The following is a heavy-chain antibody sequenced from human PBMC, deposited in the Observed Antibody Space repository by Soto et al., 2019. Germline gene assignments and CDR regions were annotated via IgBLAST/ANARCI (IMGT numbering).Heavy chain of an antibody. CDR3: TTGSVEGV. J-gene: IGHJ6*02. D-gene: IGHD2-15*01. V-gene: IGHV3-15*07. CDR2: IKTNTEGGTT. Sequence: EVQLVESGGGFIYPGGFPRLSCAASGLTISNAWMNWVRQAPGKGLEWVGRIKTNTEGGTTDYAAAVKGRFTVSRDDSKNTLYLQMNSLKTEDTAVYYCTTGSVEGVWGQGTTVTVSS. CDR1: GLTISNAW.